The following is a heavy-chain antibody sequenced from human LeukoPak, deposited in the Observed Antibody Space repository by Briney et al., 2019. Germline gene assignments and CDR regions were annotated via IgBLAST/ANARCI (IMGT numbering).Heavy chain of an antibody. CDR3: ASAPLGGRRLLYYFDF. D-gene: IGHD5-24*01. CDR2: VSNTGST. V-gene: IGHV4-61*01. CDR1: GGSITTGSYY. Sequence: SQTLSLRCNVAGGSITTGSYYWSWLRQSPETGLKWIGYVSNTGSTDYHPSLRGRVTISQDTSKTQYSLSLTSVTAADTAVYYCASAPLGGRRLLYYFDFWGQGTLVTVSS. J-gene: IGHJ4*02.